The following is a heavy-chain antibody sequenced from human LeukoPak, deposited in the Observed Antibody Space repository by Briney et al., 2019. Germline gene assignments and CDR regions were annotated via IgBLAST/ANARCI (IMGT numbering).Heavy chain of an antibody. CDR2: ISGSGGST. V-gene: IGHV3-23*01. CDR1: GFTFSSYA. Sequence: GGSLRLSCAASGFTFSSYAMSWVRQAPGKGLEWVSAISGSGGSTYYADSVKGRFTISRDNSKNTLYLQMNSLRAEDTAVYYCAMYSSGWYGAYFDYWGQGTLVTVSS. J-gene: IGHJ4*02. CDR3: AMYSSGWYGAYFDY. D-gene: IGHD6-19*01.